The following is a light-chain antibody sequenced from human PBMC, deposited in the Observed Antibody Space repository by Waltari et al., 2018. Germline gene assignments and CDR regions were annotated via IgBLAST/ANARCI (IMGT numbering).Light chain of an antibody. CDR3: QTGGHGTWV. Sequence: QLVLTQSPSASASLGASVKLTCTLSSGHTTNIIAWLQQKPEKGPRYWMKVNSDGSHNKGVEIPDRFSGSSSGAERYLTISSLQSEDEADYYCQTGGHGTWVFGGGTRLTVL. V-gene: IGLV4-69*01. CDR1: SGHTTNI. J-gene: IGLJ3*02. CDR2: VNSDGSH.